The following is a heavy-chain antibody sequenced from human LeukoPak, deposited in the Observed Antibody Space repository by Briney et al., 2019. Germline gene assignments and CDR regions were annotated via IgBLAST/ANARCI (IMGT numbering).Heavy chain of an antibody. CDR2: ITGSGGNT. V-gene: IGHV3-23*01. CDR3: ARERLWFETNYFDP. D-gene: IGHD3-10*01. Sequence: GGSLRLSCAASGFTFSSYAMSWVRQAPGKGLEWVSTITGSGGNTYYAGSVKGRFTISRDNSGNTLFLQLASLRAEDTGIYYCARERLWFETNYFDPWGQGTLVSVSS. J-gene: IGHJ5*02. CDR1: GFTFSSYA.